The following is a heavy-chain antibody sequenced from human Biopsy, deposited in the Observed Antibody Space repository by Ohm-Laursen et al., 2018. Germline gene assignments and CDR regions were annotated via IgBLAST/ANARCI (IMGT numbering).Heavy chain of an antibody. V-gene: IGHV3-11*01. J-gene: IGHJ6*02. Sequence: GSLRLSCAASGFSFSDYHMRWIRQAPGRGLAWVSYISGGGTIYYGDSMKGRVTIYRDNAKNSRYLQMHSLRAEDTAVYYCARDTRWSPYSMDVWGQGTTVTVSS. D-gene: IGHD4-23*01. CDR1: GFSFSDYH. CDR2: ISGGGTI. CDR3: ARDTRWSPYSMDV.